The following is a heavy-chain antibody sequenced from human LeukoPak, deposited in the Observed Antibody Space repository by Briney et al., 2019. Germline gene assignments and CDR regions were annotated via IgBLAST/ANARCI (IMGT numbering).Heavy chain of an antibody. Sequence: ASVKVSCKASGYTFTSNDINWVRQATGQGLEWMGWMNPNSGNTGYAQKFQGGVTMTRNTSISTAYMELSSLRSEDTAVYYCARGGRQWLVLVSYYYGMDVWGQGTTVTVSS. CDR2: MNPNSGNT. CDR3: ARGGRQWLVLVSYYYGMDV. J-gene: IGHJ6*02. V-gene: IGHV1-8*01. CDR1: GYTFTSND. D-gene: IGHD6-19*01.